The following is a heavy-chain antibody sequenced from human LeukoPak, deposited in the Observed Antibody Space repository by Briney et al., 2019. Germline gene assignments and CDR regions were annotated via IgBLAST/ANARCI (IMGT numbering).Heavy chain of an antibody. J-gene: IGHJ4*02. CDR1: GFSVSSNY. V-gene: IGHV3-11*04. CDR3: ARRAVAGEYYFDY. D-gene: IGHD6-19*01. CDR2: ISSSGSTI. Sequence: GGSLRLSCAASGFSVSSNYMSWIRQAPGKGLEWVSYISSSGSTIYYADSVKGRFTISRDNAKKSLYLQMNSLRAEDTAVYYCARRAVAGEYYFDYWGQGTLVTVSS.